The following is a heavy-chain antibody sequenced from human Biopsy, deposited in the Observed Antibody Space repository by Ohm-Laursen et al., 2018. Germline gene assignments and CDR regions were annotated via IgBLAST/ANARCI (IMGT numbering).Heavy chain of an antibody. CDR2: ISSGSSPI. D-gene: IGHD3-16*01. CDR1: GFDFSGYS. J-gene: IGHJ6*02. CDR3: ATSGAADSWGNYYGMDV. Sequence: SLRLSCAASGFDFSGYSMNWVRQAPGKGLEWVSFISSGSSPIYYADSVKGRFTISRDNAKNSLSLQMNSLRADDTAVYYCATSGAADSWGNYYGMDVWGQGTTVTVSS. V-gene: IGHV3-48*01.